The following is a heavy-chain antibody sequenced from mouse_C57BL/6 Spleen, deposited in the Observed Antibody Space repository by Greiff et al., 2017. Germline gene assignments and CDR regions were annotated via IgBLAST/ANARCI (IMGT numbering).Heavy chain of an antibody. D-gene: IGHD3-2*02. CDR1: GYTFTSYG. J-gene: IGHJ3*01. V-gene: IGHV1-81*01. CDR3: ARAQAAAY. CDR2: IYPRSGNT. Sequence: VKLVESGAELARPGASVKLSCKASGYTFTSYGISWVKQRTGQGLEWIGEIYPRSGNTYYNEKFKGKATLTVDKSSSTAYMELRSLTSEDAAVYFCARAQAAAYWGQGTLVTVSA.